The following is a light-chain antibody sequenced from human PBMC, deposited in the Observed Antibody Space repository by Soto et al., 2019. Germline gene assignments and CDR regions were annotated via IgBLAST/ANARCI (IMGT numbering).Light chain of an antibody. J-gene: IGKJ5*01. Sequence: IVLPQSPASLSLSPGERASLSCRASQTTSTNLAWYQQKPGQAPRLLIYDASNRATGIPARFSGSGSGTDFTLIISSLEPEDFAVYYCQQRSSWPITFGQGTRLEIK. CDR3: QQRSSWPIT. V-gene: IGKV3-11*01. CDR1: QTTSTN. CDR2: DAS.